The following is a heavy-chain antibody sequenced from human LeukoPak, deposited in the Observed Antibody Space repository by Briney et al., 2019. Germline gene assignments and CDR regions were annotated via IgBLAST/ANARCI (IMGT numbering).Heavy chain of an antibody. CDR3: VRDVDY. J-gene: IGHJ4*02. Sequence: SETLSLTCAVYGGSFSGYYWSWIRQPPGKGLEWIGEINHSGSTYHNPSLKSRVTISVDTSKNQFSLKLSSVTAADTAVYYCVRDVDYWGQGTLVTVSS. V-gene: IGHV4-34*01. CDR2: INHSGST. CDR1: GGSFSGYY.